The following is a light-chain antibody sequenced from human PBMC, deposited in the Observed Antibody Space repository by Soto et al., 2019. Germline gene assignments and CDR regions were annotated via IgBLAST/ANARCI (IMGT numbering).Light chain of an antibody. J-gene: IGKJ1*01. CDR1: QSVRSSY. Sequence: EIVLTQSPGTRSLSPGERATLSCRASQSVRSSYLAWYQQKLGQAPRLLIYGVSNRATGIPDRFSGSGSGTDFTLTISSLESEDCAVYYCQQYGTSPRTFGQGTKVEIK. CDR2: GVS. CDR3: QQYGTSPRT. V-gene: IGKV3-20*01.